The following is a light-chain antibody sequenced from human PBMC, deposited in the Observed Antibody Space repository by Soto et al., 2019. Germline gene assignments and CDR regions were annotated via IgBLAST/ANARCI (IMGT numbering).Light chain of an antibody. CDR2: SNY. Sequence: QSVLTQPPSACGTPGQRGTISCSGRSSNIGSKTVNWYQQLPVTAPKLLIYSNYQRPSGVPDRFSGPKSGTSASLAISGLQSEEEADYDCSAWDASRNGYVFGTGTKVTVL. CDR1: SSNIGSKT. V-gene: IGLV1-44*01. CDR3: SAWDASRNGYV. J-gene: IGLJ1*01.